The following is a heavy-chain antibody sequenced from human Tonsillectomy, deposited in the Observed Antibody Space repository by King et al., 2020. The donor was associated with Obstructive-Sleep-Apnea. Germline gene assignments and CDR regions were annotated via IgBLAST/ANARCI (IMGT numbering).Heavy chain of an antibody. V-gene: IGHV3-23*04. Sequence: VQLVESEGGLVQPGGSLRLSCAASGFTFSSYAMSWVRQAPGKGLEWVSAISGSGGSTYYADSVKGRFTISRDNSKNTLYLQMNSLRAEDTAVYYCAKDQGLPDSSGFPSRFDYWGQGTLVTVSS. CDR2: ISGSGGST. CDR1: GFTFSSYA. J-gene: IGHJ4*02. CDR3: AKDQGLPDSSGFPSRFDY. D-gene: IGHD3-22*01.